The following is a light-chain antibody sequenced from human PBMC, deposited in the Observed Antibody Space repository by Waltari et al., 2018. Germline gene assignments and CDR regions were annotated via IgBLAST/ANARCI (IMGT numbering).Light chain of an antibody. V-gene: IGLV2-14*01. J-gene: IGLJ2*01. Sequence: QSALTQPASVSGSPGQSITIPCTGSSSDVGAYNSVSWYQQHPAKAPNLVIYEVSNRPSWISNRFSGSKSGNTASLTISGLQAEDEADYYCGSYTSSDTLVFGGGTKLTVL. CDR3: GSYTSSDTLV. CDR1: SSDVGAYNS. CDR2: EVS.